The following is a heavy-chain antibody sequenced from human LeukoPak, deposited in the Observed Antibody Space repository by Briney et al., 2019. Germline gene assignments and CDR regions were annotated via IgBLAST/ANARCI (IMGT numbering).Heavy chain of an antibody. Sequence: PSQTLSLTCTVSGASIRSGDYYWSWIRQPPGKGQEWIGYMHYSGSTKYNPSLKSRVTTSVDTSKNQFSLKLSSVTAADTAVYYCARGPNDWDYGMDVWGQGTTVTVSS. V-gene: IGHV4-61*08. CDR3: ARGPNDWDYGMDV. CDR2: MHYSGST. CDR1: GASIRSGDYY. D-gene: IGHD3-16*01. J-gene: IGHJ6*02.